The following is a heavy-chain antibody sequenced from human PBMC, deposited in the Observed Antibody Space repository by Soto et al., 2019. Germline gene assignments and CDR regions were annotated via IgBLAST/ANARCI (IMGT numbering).Heavy chain of an antibody. CDR1: GYTFTSYG. CDR3: ARSWVRGKGGMGL. V-gene: IGHV1-18*01. D-gene: IGHD3-16*01. CDR2: INGYTGNT. Sequence: QVQLVQSGAEVKKPGASVKVSCKASGYTFTSYGFSRVRQAPGQGLEWMGWINGYTGNTHYAQTIQGRVTMTTDTSTSPADMQLWSLISDDTAVYYCARSWVRGKGGMGLWGQGTTVTVSS. J-gene: IGHJ6*02.